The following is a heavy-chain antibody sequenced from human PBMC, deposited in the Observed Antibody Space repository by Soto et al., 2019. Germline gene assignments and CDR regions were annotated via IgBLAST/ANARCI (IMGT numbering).Heavy chain of an antibody. CDR2: ISYDGSNK. J-gene: IGHJ6*02. CDR3: AKSVTMPLMDV. V-gene: IGHV3-30*18. Sequence: QAGGSLRLSCAASGFTFSSYGMHWVRQAPGKGLEWVAVISYDGSNKYYADSVKGRFTISRDNSKNTLYLQMNSLRAEDTAVYYCAKSVTMPLMDVWGQGTTVTVSS. D-gene: IGHD3-10*01. CDR1: GFTFSSYG.